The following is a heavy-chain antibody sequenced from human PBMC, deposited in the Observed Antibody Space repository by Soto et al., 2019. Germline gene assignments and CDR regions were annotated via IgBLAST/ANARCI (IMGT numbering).Heavy chain of an antibody. J-gene: IGHJ4*02. CDR1: GFTFSNFG. CDR3: ARYTYSSSWFDY. V-gene: IGHV3-30*03. Sequence: GGSLRLSCAASGFTFSNFGMHWVRQAPGKGLEWVAFISYAGGNKYYADSVKGRFTISRDNSKTLYLQMNSLRREDTAVYYCARYTYSSSWFDYWGQGTLVTVSS. CDR2: ISYAGGNK. D-gene: IGHD6-13*01.